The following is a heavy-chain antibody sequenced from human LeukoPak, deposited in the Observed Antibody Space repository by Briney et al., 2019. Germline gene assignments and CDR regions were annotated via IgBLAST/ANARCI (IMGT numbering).Heavy chain of an antibody. D-gene: IGHD6-13*01. Sequence: PSQTLSLTCTVSGGSISSGSYYWSWIRQPAGKGLEWIGRIYTSGSTNYNPSLKSRVTISVDTSKNQFSLKLSSVTAADTAVYYCARGVMGSSWSHYYYYGMDVWGQGTTATVSS. CDR2: IYTSGST. CDR1: GGSISSGSYY. CDR3: ARGVMGSSWSHYYYYGMDV. V-gene: IGHV4-61*02. J-gene: IGHJ6*02.